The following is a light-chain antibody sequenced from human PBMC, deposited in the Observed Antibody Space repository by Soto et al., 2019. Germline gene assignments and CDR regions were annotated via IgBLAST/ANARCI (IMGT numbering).Light chain of an antibody. CDR2: DAS. Sequence: DIQMTQSPSSLSASVGDRVTITCQASQDISNYLNWYQQKPGKAPKLLIYDASNLETGVPSRFSGSGYGTDFTFNNSSLQPEDIETYYCQQYDNLPFTFGPGTKVDIK. CDR3: QQYDNLPFT. V-gene: IGKV1-33*01. J-gene: IGKJ3*01. CDR1: QDISNY.